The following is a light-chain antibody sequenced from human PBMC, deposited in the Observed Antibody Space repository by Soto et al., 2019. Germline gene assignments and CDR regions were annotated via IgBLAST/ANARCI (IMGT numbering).Light chain of an antibody. Sequence: QPVLTQPPSASGTPGQRVTISXSGSSSNIGSNYVYWYHQLPGTAPKLLIYRNNQRPSGVPDRFSGSKSGTSASLAISGLRSEDEADYYCAAWDDSLSGVVFGGGTKLTVL. CDR3: AAWDDSLSGVV. V-gene: IGLV1-47*01. CDR2: RNN. J-gene: IGLJ2*01. CDR1: SSNIGSNY.